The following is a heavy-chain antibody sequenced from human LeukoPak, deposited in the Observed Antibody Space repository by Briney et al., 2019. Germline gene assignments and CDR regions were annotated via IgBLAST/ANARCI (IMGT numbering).Heavy chain of an antibody. CDR2: INPSGGST. J-gene: IGHJ5*02. CDR1: GYTFTSYY. V-gene: IGHV1-46*01. Sequence: ASVKVSCKASGYTFTSYYMHGVRQAPGQGLEWMGIINPSGGSTSYAQKFQGRVTMTRDTSTSTVYMELSSLRSEDTAVYYCARDGEHNWFDPWGQGTLVTVSS. CDR3: ARDGEHNWFDP.